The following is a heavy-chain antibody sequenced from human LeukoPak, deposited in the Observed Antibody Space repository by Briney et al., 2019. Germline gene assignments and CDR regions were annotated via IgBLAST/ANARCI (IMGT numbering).Heavy chain of an antibody. J-gene: IGHJ4*02. Sequence: SETLSLTCAVYGGSFSGYYWSWIRQPPGKGLEWIGEINHSGSTNYNPSLKSGVTISVDTSKNQFSLKLSSVTAADTAVYYCAISYYDFWSGYFAGEGRHYFDYWGQGTLVTVSS. CDR2: INHSGST. V-gene: IGHV4-34*01. D-gene: IGHD3-3*01. CDR1: GGSFSGYY. CDR3: AISYYDFWSGYFAGEGRHYFDY.